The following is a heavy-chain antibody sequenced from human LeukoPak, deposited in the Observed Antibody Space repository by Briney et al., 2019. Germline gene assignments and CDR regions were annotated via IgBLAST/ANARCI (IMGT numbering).Heavy chain of an antibody. CDR3: ARGGYRGYDYLFDS. Sequence: GGSLRLSCAASGFTVSSNYMSWVRQAPGKGLEWVSVIYSGGSTYYADSVKGRFTISRDNSKNTLYLQMNSLRAEDTAVYYCARGGYRGYDYLFDSWGQGTLVTVSS. CDR2: IYSGGST. D-gene: IGHD5-12*01. CDR1: GFTVSSNY. V-gene: IGHV3-53*01. J-gene: IGHJ4*02.